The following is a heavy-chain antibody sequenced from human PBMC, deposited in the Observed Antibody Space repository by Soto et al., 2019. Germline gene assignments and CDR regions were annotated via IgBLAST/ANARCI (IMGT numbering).Heavy chain of an antibody. CDR3: ARDRDDYGSGNYYNRIDF. J-gene: IGHJ4*02. CDR1: GGIFSTDA. V-gene: IGHV1-69*01. D-gene: IGHD3-10*01. Sequence: QVQLVQSGAEVKKPGSSVKVSCKASGGIFSTDAISWLRQAPGQGLEWMGAIIPLFGTPNYAQRFQGRVTITADESTSTAYMELSRLRSEDTAVYYCARDRDDYGSGNYYNRIDFWGQGTLVTVSS. CDR2: IIPLFGTP.